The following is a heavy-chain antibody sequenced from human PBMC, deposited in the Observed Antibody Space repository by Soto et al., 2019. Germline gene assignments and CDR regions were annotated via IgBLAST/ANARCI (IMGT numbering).Heavy chain of an antibody. CDR2: ISISISYI. Sequence: GGSLRLSCAASGFTFSSYSMNWVRQAPRKGLLWVSSISISISYIYYVDSVKGRFTISRDNAKNLLYLQMNSLRAEDTTVYYFARVYAWRIAAAGTFCFDPWGQGTLVTVSS. CDR3: ARVYAWRIAAAGTFCFDP. CDR1: GFTFSSYS. D-gene: IGHD6-13*01. J-gene: IGHJ5*02. V-gene: IGHV3-21*04.